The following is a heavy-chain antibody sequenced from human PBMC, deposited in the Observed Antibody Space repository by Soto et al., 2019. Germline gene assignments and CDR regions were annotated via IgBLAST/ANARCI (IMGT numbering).Heavy chain of an antibody. CDR3: ARVDYGDYGWYFDL. V-gene: IGHV3-53*01. J-gene: IGHJ2*01. CDR2: IYSGGST. D-gene: IGHD4-17*01. CDR1: GFTVTNKD. Sequence: EVQLVESGGGLIQPGGSLRLSCAASGFTVTNKDMTWVRQAPGKGLEWVSVIYSGGSTSYADSVKGRFTISRDNSKNILYLQMHSLRAEDTAVYYCARVDYGDYGWYFDLWGRGTLVTVSS.